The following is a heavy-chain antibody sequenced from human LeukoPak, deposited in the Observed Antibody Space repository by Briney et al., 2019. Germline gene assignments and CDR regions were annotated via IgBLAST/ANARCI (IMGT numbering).Heavy chain of an antibody. D-gene: IGHD6-13*01. V-gene: IGHV3-23*01. CDR2: ISGSGGST. Sequence: GALRLSCAASGFTFSNYAMNWVRQAPGKGLEWVSVISGSGGSTDYADSVKGRFTISRDNSKNTLYLQMNSLRAEDTAVYYCARGGAAAGTYYYYYMDVWGKGTTVTVSS. CDR3: ARGGAAAGTYYYYYMDV. J-gene: IGHJ6*03. CDR1: GFTFSNYA.